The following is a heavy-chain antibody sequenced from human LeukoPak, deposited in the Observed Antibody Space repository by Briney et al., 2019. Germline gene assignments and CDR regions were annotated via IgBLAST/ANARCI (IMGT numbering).Heavy chain of an antibody. D-gene: IGHD3-22*01. J-gene: IGHJ4*02. CDR1: GGSISSGGYY. CDR3: ARGTYYYDSSGYYDY. CDR2: IYYSGST. Sequence: SQTLSLTCTVSGGSISSGGYYWSWIRQHPGKGLEWIGYIYYSGSTYYNPSLKSRVTISVDTSKNQFSLKLSSVTAADTAVYYCARGTYYYDSSGYYDYWGREPWSPSPQ. V-gene: IGHV4-31*03.